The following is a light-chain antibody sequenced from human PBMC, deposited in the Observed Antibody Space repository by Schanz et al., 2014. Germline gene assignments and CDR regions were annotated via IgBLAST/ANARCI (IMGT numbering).Light chain of an antibody. Sequence: QSALTQPASVSGSPGQSITISCTGTSSDVGGYNYVSWYQQHPDKAPKLMIYEGSKRPSGVSNRFSGSKSGYTASLTISGLQAEDEADYYCSSYAGSNNLVFGGGTKLTVL. V-gene: IGLV2-14*01. CDR2: EGS. CDR3: SSYAGSNNLV. CDR1: SSDVGGYNY. J-gene: IGLJ2*01.